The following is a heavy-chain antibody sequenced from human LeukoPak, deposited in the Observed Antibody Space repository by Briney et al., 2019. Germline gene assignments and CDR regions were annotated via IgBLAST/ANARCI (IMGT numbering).Heavy chain of an antibody. CDR1: GGSISTYY. D-gene: IGHD3-22*01. Sequence: PSETLSLTCTVSGGSISTYYWNWIRQPPGKGLEWIGNIYYSGSTNYNPSLKSRVTISVDTSKNQFSLKLSSVTAADTAVYYCARLYYDSRTDAFDIWGQGTMVTVSS. CDR2: IYYSGST. J-gene: IGHJ3*02. V-gene: IGHV4-59*08. CDR3: ARLYYDSRTDAFDI.